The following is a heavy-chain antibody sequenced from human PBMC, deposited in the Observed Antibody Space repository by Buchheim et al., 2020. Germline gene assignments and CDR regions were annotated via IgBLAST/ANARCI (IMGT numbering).Heavy chain of an antibody. V-gene: IGHV3-74*01. J-gene: IGHJ4*02. CDR3: VKDMFGNLDY. Sequence: EVQLVESGGGLVQPGGSRRLSCAASGVTLSSYWRHWVRQVPGKGLVWVSRMNEDGSTTDYADSVKGRFTISRDNAKNTLYLEMNSLRAEDTAVYYCVKDMFGNLDYWGQGTL. CDR2: MNEDGSTT. CDR1: GVTLSSYW. D-gene: IGHD3-10*02.